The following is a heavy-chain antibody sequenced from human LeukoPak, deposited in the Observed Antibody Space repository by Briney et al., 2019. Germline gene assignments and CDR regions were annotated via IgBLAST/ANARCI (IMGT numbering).Heavy chain of an antibody. Sequence: PGRSLRLSCAASGFTFSSYAMHWVRQAPGKGLEWVAVISYDGSNKYYADSVKGRFTISRDNSKNTLYLQMNSLRAEDTAVYYCARTRRDSSGWYYFDYWGQGTLVTVSS. J-gene: IGHJ4*02. V-gene: IGHV3-30-3*01. CDR1: GFTFSSYA. D-gene: IGHD6-19*01. CDR2: ISYDGSNK. CDR3: ARTRRDSSGWYYFDY.